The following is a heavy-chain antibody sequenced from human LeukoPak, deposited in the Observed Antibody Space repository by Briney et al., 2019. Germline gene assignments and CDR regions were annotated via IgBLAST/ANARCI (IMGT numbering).Heavy chain of an antibody. Sequence: PGGSLRLSCAASGFTVSSNYMSWVRQAPGKGLEWVSYISSSGSTIYYADSVKGRFTISRDNAKNSLYLQMNSLRAEDTAVYYCARDPGSGGFDYWGQGTLVTVSS. CDR3: ARDPGSGGFDY. V-gene: IGHV3-11*01. CDR1: GFTVSSNY. J-gene: IGHJ4*02. D-gene: IGHD6-19*01. CDR2: ISSSGSTI.